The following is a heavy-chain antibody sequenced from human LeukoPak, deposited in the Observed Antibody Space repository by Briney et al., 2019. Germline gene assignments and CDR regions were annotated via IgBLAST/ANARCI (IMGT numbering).Heavy chain of an antibody. V-gene: IGHV1-2*06. D-gene: IGHD6-19*01. CDR3: ARDLRIAVGRVALCDY. Sequence: ASVKVSCKASGYTFTSHYMHWVRQAPGQGLEWMGRINPNSGGTNYAQKFQGRVTMTRDTSISTAYMELSRLRSDDTAVYYCARDLRIAVGRVALCDYWGQGTLVTVSS. CDR1: GYTFTSHY. CDR2: INPNSGGT. J-gene: IGHJ4*02.